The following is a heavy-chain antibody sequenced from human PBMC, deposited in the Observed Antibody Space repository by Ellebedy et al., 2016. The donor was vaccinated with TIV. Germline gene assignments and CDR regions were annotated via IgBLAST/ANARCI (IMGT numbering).Heavy chain of an antibody. CDR1: GYSFTSYW. CDR3: ARLGIAARSNYFDY. CDR2: IYPGDSDI. J-gene: IGHJ4*02. D-gene: IGHD6-6*01. V-gene: IGHV5-51*01. Sequence: GESLKISCKASGYSFTSYWIGWVRQMPGEGLEWMGIIYPGDSDIRYSPSFQGQVGISADKSISTAYLQWSSLKASDTAMYYCARLGIAARSNYFDYWGQGTLVTVSS.